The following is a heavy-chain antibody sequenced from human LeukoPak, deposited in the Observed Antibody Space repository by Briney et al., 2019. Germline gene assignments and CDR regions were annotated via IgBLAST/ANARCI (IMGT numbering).Heavy chain of an antibody. J-gene: IGHJ3*02. CDR1: GFTFSDYY. CDR2: ISSSGSTI. Sequence: PGRSLRLSCAASGFTFSDYYMSWIRHAPGKGLEWVSYISSSGSTIYYSDSVKGRCTISRDNAKNSLSLQLNSLRAEDTAVYYCARGRLGVVDAFDIWRQGTMVTVSS. CDR3: ARGRLGVVDAFDI. D-gene: IGHD3-3*01. V-gene: IGHV3-11*01.